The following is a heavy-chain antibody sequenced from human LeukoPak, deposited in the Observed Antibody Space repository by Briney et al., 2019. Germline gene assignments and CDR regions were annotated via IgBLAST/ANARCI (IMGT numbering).Heavy chain of an antibody. Sequence: ASVKVSCKASGYTFTANYMHWVRQAPGQGLEWMGRLNPNNGDTTYAQKFQGRVTMTRDTSISTAYMELSSLRSGDTAVYYCAREGRNWFDPWGQGTLVTVSS. CDR1: GYTFTANY. V-gene: IGHV1-2*06. J-gene: IGHJ5*02. CDR3: AREGRNWFDP. CDR2: LNPNNGDT.